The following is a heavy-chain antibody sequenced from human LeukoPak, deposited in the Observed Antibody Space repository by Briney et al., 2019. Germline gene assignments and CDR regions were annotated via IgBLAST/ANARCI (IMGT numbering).Heavy chain of an antibody. J-gene: IGHJ6*02. Sequence: GASVKVSCKASGYTFTGYYKHWVRQAPGQGLEWMGRINPNNDGRNFAQKFQGRVTMTRDTSISTAYMELSRLSSDDTAVYYCARMDFGYNGLDVWGQGTTVTVSS. CDR3: ARMDFGYNGLDV. CDR1: GYTFTGYY. V-gene: IGHV1-2*02. D-gene: IGHD2-2*03. CDR2: INPNNDGR.